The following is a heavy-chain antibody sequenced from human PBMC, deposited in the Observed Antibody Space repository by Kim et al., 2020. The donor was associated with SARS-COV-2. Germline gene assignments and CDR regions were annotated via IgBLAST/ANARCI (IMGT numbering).Heavy chain of an antibody. D-gene: IGHD6-13*01. V-gene: IGHV1-46*01. Sequence: QKFQGRVTMTRDTSTSTVYMELSSLRSEDTAVYYCARDVGSSSWGRGDYWGQGTLVTVSS. J-gene: IGHJ4*02. CDR3: ARDVGSSSWGRGDY.